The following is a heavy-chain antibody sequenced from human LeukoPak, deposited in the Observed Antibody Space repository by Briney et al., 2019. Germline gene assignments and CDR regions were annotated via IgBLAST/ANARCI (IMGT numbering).Heavy chain of an antibody. D-gene: IGHD3-3*01. V-gene: IGHV3-7*01. J-gene: IGHJ4*02. CDR1: GFTFSSYW. CDR3: ASAYYDFWSGYYPYFDY. Sequence: GGSLRLSCAASGFTFSSYWMSWVRQAPGKGLEWVANIKQDGSEKYYVDSVKGRFTISRDNAKNSLYLQMNSLRAEDTAVYYCASAYYDFWSGYYPYFDYWGQGTLVTVSS. CDR2: IKQDGSEK.